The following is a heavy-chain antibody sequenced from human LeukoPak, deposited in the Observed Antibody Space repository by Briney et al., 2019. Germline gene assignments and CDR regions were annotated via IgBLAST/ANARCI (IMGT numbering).Heavy chain of an antibody. CDR2: IVVGSGNT. J-gene: IGHJ6*02. CDR3: AAAVNNYGSGSTPFALYYYYDMDV. CDR1: GFTFTSSA. Sequence: GTSVKVSCKASGFTFTSSAMQWVRQARGQRLEWIGWIVVGSGNTNYAQKFQERVTITRDMSTSTAYMELSSLRSEDTAVYYCAAAVNNYGSGSTPFALYYYYDMDVWGQGTTVTVSS. D-gene: IGHD3-10*01. V-gene: IGHV1-58*02.